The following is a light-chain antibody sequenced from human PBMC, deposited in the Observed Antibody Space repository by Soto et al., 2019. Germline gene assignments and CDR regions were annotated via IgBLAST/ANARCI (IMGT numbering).Light chain of an antibody. CDR2: AAS. V-gene: IGKV1-9*01. J-gene: IGKJ1*01. CDR1: QDIAIY. Sequence: IQFTQSPSSLSASVGDRVTITCRASQDIAIYLAWYQQKPGEAPKLLIYAASTLYGGVPSRFSGSGSGTDFALTITSLQAEDFATYYCQQLRSYPRTFGQGTKVDIK. CDR3: QQLRSYPRT.